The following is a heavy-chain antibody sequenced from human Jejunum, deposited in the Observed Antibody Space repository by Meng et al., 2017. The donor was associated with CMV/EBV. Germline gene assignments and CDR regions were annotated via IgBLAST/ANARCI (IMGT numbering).Heavy chain of an antibody. V-gene: IGHV1-18*01. CDR2: ISTYNGDT. CDR1: GYTLNHYG. Sequence: QVPLVQSGAEVKKPGASVKVSCKASGYTLNHYGISWVRQAPGQGLEWMGWISTYNGDTNYAQNLQGRVTMTTDTSTNTVYMELRSLRSDDTAVYYCGRGSYFDYWGQGTLVTVSS. D-gene: IGHD3-10*01. J-gene: IGHJ4*02. CDR3: GRGSYFDY.